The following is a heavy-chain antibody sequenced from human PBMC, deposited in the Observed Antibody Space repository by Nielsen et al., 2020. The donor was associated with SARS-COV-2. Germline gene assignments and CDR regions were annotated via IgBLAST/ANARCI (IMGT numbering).Heavy chain of an antibody. CDR1: GFTFSSYG. CDR2: ISYDGSNK. Sequence: GESLKISCAASGFTFSSYGMHWVRQAPGKGLEWVAVISYDGSNKYYAGSVKGRFTISRDNSKNTLYLQMNSLRAEDTAVYYCAGNRAGAFDIWGQVTMVTVSS. CDR3: AGNRAGAFDI. J-gene: IGHJ3*02. D-gene: IGHD6-19*01. V-gene: IGHV3-30*03.